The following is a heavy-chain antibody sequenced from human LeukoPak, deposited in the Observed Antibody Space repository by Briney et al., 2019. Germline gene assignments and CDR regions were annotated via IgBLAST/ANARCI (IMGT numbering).Heavy chain of an antibody. CDR2: INSDGSST. CDR3: ARDRYSNWFDP. D-gene: IGHD5-12*01. J-gene: IGHJ5*02. V-gene: IGHV3-74*01. Sequence: GGSLRLSCAASGFTFSSYWMHRVRQAPGKGLVWVSRINSDGSSTSYADSVKGRFTISRDNAKNTLYLQMNSLRAEDMAVYYCARDRYSNWFDPWGQGTLVTVSS. CDR1: GFTFSSYW.